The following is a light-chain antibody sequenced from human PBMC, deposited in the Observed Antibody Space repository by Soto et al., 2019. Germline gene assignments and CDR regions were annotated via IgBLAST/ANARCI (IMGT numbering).Light chain of an antibody. CDR2: GAS. CDR3: QQYGRFPTK. J-gene: IGKJ1*01. Sequence: SPLSLSRSAPELVPVSFLVSQSVSSSYLAWYQQKPGQAHRLLIYGASNRATGIPDRFSGSGSGTDFTLTISRLEPEDFAVYYCQQYGRFPTKFGDGAKADVK. CDR1: QSVSSSY. V-gene: IGKV3-20*01.